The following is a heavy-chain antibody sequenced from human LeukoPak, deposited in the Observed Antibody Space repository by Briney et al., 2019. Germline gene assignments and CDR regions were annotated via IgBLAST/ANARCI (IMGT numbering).Heavy chain of an antibody. CDR1: GFTLRSYW. V-gene: IGHV3-74*01. CDR2: VNGDGTTT. D-gene: IGHD7-27*01. J-gene: IGHJ4*02. Sequence: GGSLRLSCAASGFTLRSYWMHWVRQAPGKGLMWVSRVNGDGTTTNYADSVKGRFTIPRDNAKSTLYLQMNSLRAEDTAVYYCARGDHTFWGFPHWGQGTLVTVSS. CDR3: ARGDHTFWGFPH.